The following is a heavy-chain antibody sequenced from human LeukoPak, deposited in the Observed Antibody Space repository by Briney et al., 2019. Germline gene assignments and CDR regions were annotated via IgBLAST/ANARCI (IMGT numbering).Heavy chain of an antibody. J-gene: IGHJ4*02. Sequence: SQTLSLTCTVSGGSISSGGYYWSWIRQHPGKGLEWIGYIYYSGSTNYNPSLKSRVTISVDRSKNQFSLKLSSVTAADTAVYYCARDKTGYYRYWGQGTLVTVSS. CDR2: IYYSGST. D-gene: IGHD3-9*01. CDR1: GGSISSGGYY. CDR3: ARDKTGYYRY. V-gene: IGHV4-31*03.